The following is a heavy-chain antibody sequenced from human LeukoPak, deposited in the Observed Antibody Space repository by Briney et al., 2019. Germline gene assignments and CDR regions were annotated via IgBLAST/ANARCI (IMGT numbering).Heavy chain of an antibody. Sequence: SGGSLRLSCAASGFTFADYAMQWVRQAPGKGLEWVSYISNSGSAKYYAASVKGRFTISRDNGKNSLYLQMNSLRAEDTAVYYCARMSGSRLPGNWGQGTLVTVSS. CDR1: GFTFADYA. CDR2: ISNSGSAK. D-gene: IGHD3-3*01. CDR3: ARMSGSRLPGN. V-gene: IGHV3-48*01. J-gene: IGHJ4*02.